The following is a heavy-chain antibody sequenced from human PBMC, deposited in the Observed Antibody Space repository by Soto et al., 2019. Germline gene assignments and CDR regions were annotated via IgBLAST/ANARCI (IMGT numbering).Heavy chain of an antibody. CDR1: GFTFSPYA. CDR2: ISGHGVDT. Sequence: EVQLLESGRGLVQPGGSLRLSCAAYGFTFSPYAMSWVRQAPGKGLECVSAISGHGVDTYYADSVQGRFSISRDNPQDTLYLQMGSLRAEDAAVYYCARGNEQLWFHFGMDVWGQGTTVTVSS. CDR3: ARGNEQLWFHFGMDV. D-gene: IGHD3-10*01. J-gene: IGHJ6*02. V-gene: IGHV3-23*01.